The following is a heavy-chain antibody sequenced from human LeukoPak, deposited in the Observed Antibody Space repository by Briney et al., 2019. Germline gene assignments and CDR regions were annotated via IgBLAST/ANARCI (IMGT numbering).Heavy chain of an antibody. CDR2: IRHDGSNK. CDR3: AKDGGGSLNTNDAFDT. V-gene: IGHV3-30*02. Sequence: LSCAXSGFSFSTYGMHWVRRAPGKGLEWVAFIRHDGSNKYYADYVKGRFTIARDNCKNTLYLQMNSLRAEDTAVYYCAKDGGGSLNTNDAFDTWGQGTMVTVSS. D-gene: IGHD2-15*01. J-gene: IGHJ3*02. CDR1: GFSFSTYG.